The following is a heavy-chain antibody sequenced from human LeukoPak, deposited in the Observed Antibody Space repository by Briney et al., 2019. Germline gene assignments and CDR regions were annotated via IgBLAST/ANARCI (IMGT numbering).Heavy chain of an antibody. CDR2: ISANNGNT. CDR1: GYTFTSYA. CDR3: ARDNIGFDY. J-gene: IGHJ4*02. V-gene: IGHV1-18*01. Sequence: ASVKVSCKASGYTFTSYAIVWVRQAPGQGLEWMGWISANNGNTNYAQKFQGRVIMTTDTSKSTVYMGFRSLRSDDTAVYYCARDNIGFDYWGQGTLVTVSS. D-gene: IGHD5-12*01.